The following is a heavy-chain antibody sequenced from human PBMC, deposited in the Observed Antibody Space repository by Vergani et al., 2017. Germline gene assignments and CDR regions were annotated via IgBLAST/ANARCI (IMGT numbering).Heavy chain of an antibody. CDR3: AKHFRGWGIDY. CDR1: GFTLSNYD. J-gene: IGHJ4*02. V-gene: IGHV3-30*02. CDR2: IQFDGSNQ. Sequence: QVQLVESGGGVVQRGGSLRLSCATSGFTLSNYDMQWIRQVPGKGMEFVAFIQFDGSNQYYADSVKGRFTHSRDFSKNTLYLQMNSLRTDDTATYYCAKHFRGWGIDYWGQGTQVIVSS. D-gene: IGHD3-16*01.